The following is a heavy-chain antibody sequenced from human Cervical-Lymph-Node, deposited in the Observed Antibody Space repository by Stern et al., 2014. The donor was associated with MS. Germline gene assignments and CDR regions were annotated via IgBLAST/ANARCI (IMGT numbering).Heavy chain of an antibody. Sequence: DQLVESGGGVVQPGRSLRLSCAASGFTFSSYGMHWVRQAPGKGLEWVAVISYDGSNKYYADSVKGRFTISRDNSKNTLYLQMNSLRAEDTAVYYCAKDGEHIVVVPAARSDGMDVWGQGTTVTVSS. J-gene: IGHJ6*02. CDR1: GFTFSSYG. D-gene: IGHD2-2*01. CDR3: AKDGEHIVVVPAARSDGMDV. V-gene: IGHV3-30*18. CDR2: ISYDGSNK.